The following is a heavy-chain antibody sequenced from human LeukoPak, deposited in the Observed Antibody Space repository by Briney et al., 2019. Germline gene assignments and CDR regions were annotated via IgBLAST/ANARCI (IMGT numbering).Heavy chain of an antibody. CDR2: MNPNSGNT. J-gene: IGHJ6*03. D-gene: IGHD1-26*01. Sequence: ASVKVSCKASGYTFTSYDINWVRQATGQGLEWMGWMNPNSGNTGYAQKFQGRVTITRNTSISTAYMELSSLRSEDTAVYYCARGRGGSYFYYYYYMDVWGKGTTVTVSS. CDR1: GYTFTSYD. V-gene: IGHV1-8*03. CDR3: ARGRGGSYFYYYYYMDV.